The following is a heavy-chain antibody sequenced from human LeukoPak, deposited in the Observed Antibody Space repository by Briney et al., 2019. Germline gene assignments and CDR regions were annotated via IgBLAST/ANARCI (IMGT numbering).Heavy chain of an antibody. J-gene: IGHJ5*02. CDR2: INSDGSST. CDR1: GFTFSSHW. D-gene: IGHD6-13*01. Sequence: PGGSLRLSCAASGFTFSSHWMHWVRQAPGKGLLWVSRINSDGSSTSYADSVKGRFTISRDNAKNTLYLQMNSLRAEDTAVYYCAGDWGIAAALFWFDPWGQGTLVTVSS. CDR3: AGDWGIAAALFWFDP. V-gene: IGHV3-74*01.